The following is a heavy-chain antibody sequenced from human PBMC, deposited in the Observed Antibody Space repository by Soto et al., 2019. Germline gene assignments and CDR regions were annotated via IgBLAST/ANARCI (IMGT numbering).Heavy chain of an antibody. D-gene: IGHD6-19*01. J-gene: IGHJ5*01. CDR2: IRDSAIST. Sequence: GPERIVSTAPGFTYSNYAMSSVRGAAGGGLAGVSPIRDSAISTYYADSVNGRITISIDNSKKTMYLQMNSLRVVDTAVYYCAKDPQSSGSSHNWCGT. CDR1: GFTYSNYA. V-gene: IGHV3-23*01. CDR3: AKDPQSSGSSHNWCGT.